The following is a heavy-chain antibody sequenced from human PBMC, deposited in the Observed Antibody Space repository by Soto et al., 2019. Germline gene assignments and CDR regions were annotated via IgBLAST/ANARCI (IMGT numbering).Heavy chain of an antibody. D-gene: IGHD2-8*02. CDR3: ARAPTLGHTGDLEY. CDR1: GYTFTDYH. CDR2: NTPQSGEI. Sequence: QVHLVQSGAEVKRPGDSVKVSCKACGYTFTDYHIHWVRQAPGQGLEWMGRNTPQSGEIYYSPKFQGRVTLTRDTSISTGYMELTTLTFDDTTVYYCARAPTLGHTGDLEYWGKGTLSTVSP. J-gene: IGHJ4*02. V-gene: IGHV1-2*02.